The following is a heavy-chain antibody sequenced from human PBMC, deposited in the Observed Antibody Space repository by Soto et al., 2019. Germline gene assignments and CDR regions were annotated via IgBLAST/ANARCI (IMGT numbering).Heavy chain of an antibody. D-gene: IGHD3-16*01. Sequence: EVRLLESGGGLVQPGGSLRLSCEGSGFTLSNYGMDWVRQAPGKGLEWILFISGAGDTTYYADSVKRRFIIFRDNSKNPLYLHMNSLKAEHTAIYYSAKSFTQSNVCRAYRHKTLFDSWGQGALVTVTS. V-gene: IGHV3-23*01. CDR2: ISGAGDTT. CDR1: GFTLSNYG. CDR3: AKSFTQSNVCRAYRHKTLFDS. J-gene: IGHJ4*02.